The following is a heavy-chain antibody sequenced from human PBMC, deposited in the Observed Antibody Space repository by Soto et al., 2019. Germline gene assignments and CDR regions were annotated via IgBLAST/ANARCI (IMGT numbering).Heavy chain of an antibody. D-gene: IGHD5-18*01. CDR3: ARDRPDSYGSYYYYGMDV. Sequence: SVTVSWQASGYTFTGYYVHWVRQAPGQGLEWMGWINPNSGGTNYAQKFQGWVTMTRDTSISTAYMELSRLRSDDTAVYYCARDRPDSYGSYYYYGMDVWGQGTTVTVSS. J-gene: IGHJ6*02. CDR2: INPNSGGT. V-gene: IGHV1-2*04. CDR1: GYTFTGYY.